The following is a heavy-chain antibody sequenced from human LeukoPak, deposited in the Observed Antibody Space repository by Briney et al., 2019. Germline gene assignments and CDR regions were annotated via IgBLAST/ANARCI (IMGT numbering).Heavy chain of an antibody. CDR2: IYPGDSDT. CDR3: ARQGGSYRSAFDY. J-gene: IGHJ4*02. Sequence: GESLKISCKCSGNSFSSYWIGWGRQMPGIGLQWKGIIYPGDSDTRYSPSFHGQVTISADKSITTAYLQWSSLKASDTAMYYCARQGGSYRSAFDYWGQGTLVTVSS. D-gene: IGHD1-26*01. CDR1: GNSFSSYW. V-gene: IGHV5-51*01.